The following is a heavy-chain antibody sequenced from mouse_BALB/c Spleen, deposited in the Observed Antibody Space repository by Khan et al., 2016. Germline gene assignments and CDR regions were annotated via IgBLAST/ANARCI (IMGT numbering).Heavy chain of an antibody. CDR2: IDPYFGST. J-gene: IGHJ3*01. Sequence: VQLQQSGPEVEKPGASVKISCKASGYSFTDYNMNWVKQSNGKSLEWIGNIDPYFGSTSYNQKFKGKATLTVDKSSSTAYMQLKSLTSEDYSVYSCAREGGNCVWFAYWGQGTLVTVSA. V-gene: IGHV1-39*01. CDR3: AREGGNCVWFAY. CDR1: GYSFTDYN. D-gene: IGHD2-1*01.